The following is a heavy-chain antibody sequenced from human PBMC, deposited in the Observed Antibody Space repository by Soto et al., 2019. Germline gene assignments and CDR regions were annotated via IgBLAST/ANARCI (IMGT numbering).Heavy chain of an antibody. D-gene: IGHD3-10*01. CDR1: GGSFSDYS. V-gene: IGHV4-34*01. CDR2: INHSGGT. J-gene: IGHJ6*02. Sequence: SETLSLTCVVYGGSFSDYSLNWIRQPPGKGLEWIGEINHSGGTTYSPSLKSRVTMSIYTPKQEFSLKVSSVTAADTAVYYCARGRRFTSGTYRAHYNSGLDVWGQGTPVAVS. CDR3: ARGRRFTSGTYRAHYNSGLDV.